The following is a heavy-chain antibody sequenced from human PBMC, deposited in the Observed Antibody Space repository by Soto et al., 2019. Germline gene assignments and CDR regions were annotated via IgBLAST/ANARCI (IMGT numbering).Heavy chain of an antibody. CDR1: GGSISSGSISSYY. CDR2: INTSGST. V-gene: IGHV4-61*02. D-gene: IGHD3-10*01. J-gene: IGHJ6*02. Sequence: PSETLSLTCTVSGGSISSGSISSYYWSLILQPAGKGLEWLGLINTSGSTNYNPSLKSRVTMSVDTSKNQFSLKLSSVTAADTAVYYCARERVTMVRGVILNGYYYGMDVWGQGTTVTVSS. CDR3: ARERVTMVRGVILNGYYYGMDV.